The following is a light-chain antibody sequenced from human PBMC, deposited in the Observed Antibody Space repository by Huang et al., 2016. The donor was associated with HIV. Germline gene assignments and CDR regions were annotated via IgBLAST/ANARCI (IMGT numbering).Light chain of an antibody. CDR3: QQYNNWPGT. CDR1: QSVSSN. J-gene: IGKJ3*01. CDR2: GAS. Sequence: EIVMTQSPATLSVSPGERATLSCRASQSVSSNLAWYQQKPGQAPRFLIYGASTRATGIPARFSGSGSGTEFTLTISSLQSEDFAVYYCQQYNNWPGTFGPGTKVDI. V-gene: IGKV3-15*01.